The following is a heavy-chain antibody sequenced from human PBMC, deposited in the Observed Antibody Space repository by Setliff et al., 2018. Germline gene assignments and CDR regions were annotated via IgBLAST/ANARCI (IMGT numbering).Heavy chain of an antibody. CDR2: MNPNSGNT. CDR3: ARAELLWFGGFDP. Sequence: ASVKVSCKASGYTFTGYYMYWVRQATGQGLEWMGWMNPNSGNTGYAQKFQGRVTMTRNTSISTAYMELSSLRSEDTAVYYCARAELLWFGGFDPWGQGTLVTVSS. J-gene: IGHJ5*02. D-gene: IGHD3-10*01. CDR1: GYTFTGYY. V-gene: IGHV1-8*02.